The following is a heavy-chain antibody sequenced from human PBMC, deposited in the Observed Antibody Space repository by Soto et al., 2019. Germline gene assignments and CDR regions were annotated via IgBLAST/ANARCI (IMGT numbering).Heavy chain of an antibody. CDR2: IYYSGST. D-gene: IGHD3-22*01. J-gene: IGHJ4*02. Sequence: SETLSLTCTVSGGSISSGGYYWSWIRQHPGKGLEWIGYIYYSGSTYYNPSLKSRVTISVDTSKNQFSLKLSSVTAADTAVYYCARERFSGYYDSSGFDYWGQGTLVTVSS. CDR3: ARERFSGYYDSSGFDY. CDR1: GGSISSGGYY. V-gene: IGHV4-31*03.